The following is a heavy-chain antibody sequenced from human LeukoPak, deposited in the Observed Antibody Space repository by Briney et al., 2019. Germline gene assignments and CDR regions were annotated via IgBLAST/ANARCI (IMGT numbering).Heavy chain of an antibody. CDR3: ARRGSYQYYFDY. CDR1: GGSVSSGSYY. V-gene: IGHV4-61*01. CDR2: IYYSGST. J-gene: IGHJ4*02. D-gene: IGHD1-26*01. Sequence: SETLSLTCTVSGGSVSSGSYYWSWIRQPPGKGLEWIGYIYYSGSTNYNPSLKSRVTISVDTSKNQFSLKLSSVTAADTAVYYCARRGSYQYYFDYWGQGTLVTVSS.